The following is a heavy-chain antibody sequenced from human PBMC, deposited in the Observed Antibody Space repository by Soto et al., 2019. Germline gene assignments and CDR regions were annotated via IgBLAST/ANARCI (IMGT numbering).Heavy chain of an antibody. CDR1: GGSLSSYY. CDR3: ARGEGYTFTDNWFDP. Sequence: SETLSLTCTVSGGSLSSYYWSWIRQPPGKGLEWIGYTYYSGSTNYNPSLKSRVTISVDTSKNQFSLKLSSVTAADTAVYYCARGEGYTFTDNWFDPWGQGTLVTVSS. J-gene: IGHJ5*02. V-gene: IGHV4-59*01. D-gene: IGHD3-16*01. CDR2: TYYSGST.